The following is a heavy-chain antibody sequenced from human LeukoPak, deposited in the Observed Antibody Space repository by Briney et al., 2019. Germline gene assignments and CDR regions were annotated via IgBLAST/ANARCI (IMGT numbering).Heavy chain of an antibody. CDR2: MNPNSGNT. V-gene: IGHV1-8*01. CDR1: GYTFTSYD. CDR3: ARSVIILWFGESFQDY. D-gene: IGHD3-10*01. J-gene: IGHJ4*02. Sequence: ASVKVSCKASGYTFTSYDINWVRQATGQGLEWMGWMNPNSGNTGYAQKLQGRVTMTTDTSTSTAYMELRSLRSDDTAVYYCARSVIILWFGESFQDYWGQGTLVTVSS.